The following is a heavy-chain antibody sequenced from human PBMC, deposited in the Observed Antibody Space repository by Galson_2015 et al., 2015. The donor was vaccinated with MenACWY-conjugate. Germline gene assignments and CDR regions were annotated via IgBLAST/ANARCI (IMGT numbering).Heavy chain of an antibody. CDR2: ISGSGGNT. J-gene: IGHJ6*02. Sequence: SLRLSCAASGFTFSNSAMSWVRQAPGKGLEWVSGISGSGGNTYYADSVKGRFTIPRDNSKSTLYLQMNSLRAEDTAIYYCAKAYIVVIPDAAYDCWGQGTTVTVSS. CDR1: GFTFSNSA. CDR3: AKAYIVVIPDAAYDC. D-gene: IGHD2-2*01. V-gene: IGHV3-23*01.